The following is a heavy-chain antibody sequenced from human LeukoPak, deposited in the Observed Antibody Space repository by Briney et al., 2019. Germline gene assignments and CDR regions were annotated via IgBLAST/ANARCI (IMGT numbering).Heavy chain of an antibody. Sequence: SVKVSCKASGGTFSSYAISWVRQAPGQGLEWMGGIIPIFGTANYAQKFQGRVTITADESTSTAYMELSSLRSEDTAVYYCARGRDGYKGGLYMDVWGKGTTVTVSS. CDR2: IIPIFGTA. CDR3: ARGRDGYKGGLYMDV. J-gene: IGHJ6*03. V-gene: IGHV1-69*01. D-gene: IGHD5-24*01. CDR1: GGTFSSYA.